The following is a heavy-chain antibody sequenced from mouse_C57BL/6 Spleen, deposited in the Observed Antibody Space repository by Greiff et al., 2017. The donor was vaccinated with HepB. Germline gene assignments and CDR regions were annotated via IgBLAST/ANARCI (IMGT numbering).Heavy chain of an antibody. Sequence: DVKLVESGPELVKPGDSVKISCKASGYSFTGYFMNWVMQSHGKSLEWIGRINPYNGDTFYNQKFKGKATLTVDKSSSTAHMELRSLTSEDSAVYYCAKYSNYGRGAMDYWGQGTSVTVSS. D-gene: IGHD2-5*01. V-gene: IGHV1-20*01. CDR2: INPYNGDT. J-gene: IGHJ4*01. CDR3: AKYSNYGRGAMDY. CDR1: GYSFTGYF.